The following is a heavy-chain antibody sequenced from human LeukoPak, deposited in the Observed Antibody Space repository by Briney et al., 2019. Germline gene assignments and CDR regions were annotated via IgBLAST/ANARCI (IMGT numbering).Heavy chain of an antibody. CDR1: GGSFSGYY. Sequence: PSETLSLTCAVCGGSFSGYYWSWIRQPPGKGLEWIGEINHSGSTNYNPSLKSRVTISVDTSKNQFSLKLSSVTAADTAVYYCARKLRFWSGYYTYWFDPWGQGTLVTVSS. CDR2: INHSGST. D-gene: IGHD3-3*01. J-gene: IGHJ5*02. V-gene: IGHV4-34*01. CDR3: ARKLRFWSGYYTYWFDP.